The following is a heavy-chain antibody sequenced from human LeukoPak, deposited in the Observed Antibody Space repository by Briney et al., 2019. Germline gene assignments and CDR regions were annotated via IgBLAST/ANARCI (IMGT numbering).Heavy chain of an antibody. CDR2: MNPNSGYT. CDR3: PRGCVLLVGATRFYYYYYMDV. Sequence: GASVKVSCKPSGYTFNSYDINWVRQAAGQGLEGMGWMNPNSGYTGYAQKFQGRVTMTSNPSISTAYKELSSLRSQDAAVYDCPRGCVLLVGATRFYYYYYMDVWGKGTTVTVSS. J-gene: IGHJ6*03. V-gene: IGHV1-8*01. D-gene: IGHD1-26*01. CDR1: GYTFNSYD.